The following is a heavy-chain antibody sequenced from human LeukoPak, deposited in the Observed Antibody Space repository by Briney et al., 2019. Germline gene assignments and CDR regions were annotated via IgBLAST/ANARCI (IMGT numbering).Heavy chain of an antibody. V-gene: IGHV4-39*07. CDR2: INHSGST. CDR3: ARRVVGATRAFDY. Sequence: PSETLSLTCTVSGGSISSSSYYWSWIRQPPGKGLEWIGEINHSGSTNYNPSLKSRVTISVDTSKNQFSLKLSSVTAADTAVYYCARRVVGATRAFDYWGQGTLVTVSS. CDR1: GGSISSSSYY. J-gene: IGHJ4*02. D-gene: IGHD1-26*01.